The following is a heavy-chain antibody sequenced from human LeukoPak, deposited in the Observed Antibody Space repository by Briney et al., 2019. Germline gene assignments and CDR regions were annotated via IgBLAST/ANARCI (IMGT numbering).Heavy chain of an antibody. D-gene: IGHD1-26*01. J-gene: IGHJ4*02. Sequence: PSETLSLTCTVSGGSISSYYWSWIRQPPGKGLEWIGYIYYSGSTNYNPSLKSRVTISVDTSENQFSLKLSSVTAADTAVYYCARRGGSYDTIDYWGQGTLVTVSS. CDR1: GGSISSYY. V-gene: IGHV4-59*08. CDR2: IYYSGST. CDR3: ARRGGSYDTIDY.